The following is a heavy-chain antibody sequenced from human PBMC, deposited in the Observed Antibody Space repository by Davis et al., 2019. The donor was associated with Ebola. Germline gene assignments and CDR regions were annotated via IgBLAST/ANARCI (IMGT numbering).Heavy chain of an antibody. CDR2: IYYSGST. CDR1: GGSISSYY. Sequence: MPSETLSLTCTVSGGSISSYYWSWIRQRPGKGLEWIGYIYYSGSTNYNPSLKSRVTISVDTSKNQFSLKLSSVTAADTAVYYCARLVGGNYYYGLDVWGQGTTVTVSS. J-gene: IGHJ6*02. V-gene: IGHV4-59*08. D-gene: IGHD2-15*01. CDR3: ARLVGGNYYYGLDV.